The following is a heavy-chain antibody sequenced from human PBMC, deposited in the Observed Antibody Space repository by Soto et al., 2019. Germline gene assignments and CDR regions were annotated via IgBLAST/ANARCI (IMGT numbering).Heavy chain of an antibody. CDR3: ASHSGSSPEGRYYYGMDV. CDR2: IIPIFGTA. Sequence: VKVSCKASGGTFSSYAISWVRQAPGQGLEWMGGIIPIFGTADYAQKFQGRVTITADESTSTAYMELSSLRSEDTAVYYCASHSGSSPEGRYYYGMDVWGQGTTVTVSS. J-gene: IGHJ6*02. D-gene: IGHD1-26*01. V-gene: IGHV1-69*13. CDR1: GGTFSSYA.